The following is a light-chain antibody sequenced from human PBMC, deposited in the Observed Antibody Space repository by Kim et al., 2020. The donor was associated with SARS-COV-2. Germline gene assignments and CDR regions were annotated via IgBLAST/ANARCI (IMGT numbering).Light chain of an antibody. J-gene: IGLJ1*01. CDR2: DDN. CDR3: QVWDSSSDPLYV. CDR1: NIGSKS. Sequence: SYELTQPPSVSVAPGKTARITCGGNNIGSKSVHWYQQKPGQAPVLVVYDDNDRPSGIPERFSGSNSGNTATLTISRVEAGDEADYYCQVWDSSSDPLYVFGPGTKVTVL. V-gene: IGLV3-21*03.